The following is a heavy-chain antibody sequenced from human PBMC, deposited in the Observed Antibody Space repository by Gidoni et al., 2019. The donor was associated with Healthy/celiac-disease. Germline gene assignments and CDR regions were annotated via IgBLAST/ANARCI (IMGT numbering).Heavy chain of an antibody. CDR1: GGSISSYY. V-gene: IGHV4-4*07. CDR2: SYTSGST. J-gene: IGHJ6*03. CDR3: ARGRCSSTSCYSSYYYMDV. Sequence: QVQLQASGPGLVKPSETLSLTCTVSGGSISSYYWSWIRQPAGKGLVWIGRSYTSGSTNYNPSLKSRATMSVDTSKNQFSLKLSSVTAADTAVYYCARGRCSSTSCYSSYYYMDVWGKGTTVTVSS. D-gene: IGHD2-2*02.